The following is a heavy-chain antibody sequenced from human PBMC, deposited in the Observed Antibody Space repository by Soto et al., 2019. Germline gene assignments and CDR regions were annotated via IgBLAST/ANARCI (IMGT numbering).Heavy chain of an antibody. D-gene: IGHD2-2*01. Sequence: SETLSLTCTVSGGSNIRDGYYWSWIRQHPGKGLEWIAYISYSGSSYSNPSLKSRVAISADTSKNQFSLRLTSVTAADTAVYFCARATPAGSADFWGQGTLVTVSS. V-gene: IGHV4-31*03. CDR1: GGSNIRDGYY. CDR2: ISYSGSS. CDR3: ARATPAGSADF. J-gene: IGHJ4*02.